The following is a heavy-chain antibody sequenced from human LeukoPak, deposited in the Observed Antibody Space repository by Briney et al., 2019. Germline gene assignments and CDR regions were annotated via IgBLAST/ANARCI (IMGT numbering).Heavy chain of an antibody. CDR3: ARLRRDINDWYADDC. V-gene: IGHV4-4*07. J-gene: IGHJ4*02. CDR2: ISITEGT. Sequence: PSETLSLTCSVSGGTVNTYYWSWIRQSAGKGLEWIGRISITEGTNYNPSLKSRVSMSVDASKNQVSLKLGSVTAADTAVYYCARLRRDINDWYADDCWGQGTLVTVSS. D-gene: IGHD6-19*01. CDR1: GGTVNTYY.